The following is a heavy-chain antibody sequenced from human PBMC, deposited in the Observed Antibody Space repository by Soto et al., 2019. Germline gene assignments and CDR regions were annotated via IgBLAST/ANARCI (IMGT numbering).Heavy chain of an antibody. J-gene: IGHJ5*02. CDR2: VYSTGST. Sequence: SETLSLTCTVSGGAITAYYWSWIRQPVGDGLQWIGRVYSTGSTNYNPSLRSRVTMSVDTSQNQFFLRLSSVTAADTAVYYCARDEYYDSNNWFDHWGQGILVTVSS. CDR1: GGAITAYY. CDR3: ARDEYYDSNNWFDH. D-gene: IGHD3-22*01. V-gene: IGHV4-4*07.